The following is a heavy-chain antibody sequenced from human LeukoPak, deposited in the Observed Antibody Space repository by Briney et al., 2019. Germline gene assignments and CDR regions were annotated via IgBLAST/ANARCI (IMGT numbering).Heavy chain of an antibody. Sequence: SETLSLTCSVSGGSIISSNYYWGWIRQPPGKGQEWIGSIYQSGSGSSYYNPSLKSRVTIFGDTSKNQFFLRLSSVTAADTAVYYCASTLRFLPYRRFDYWGQGTLVTVPS. V-gene: IGHV4-39*01. CDR3: ASTLRFLPYRRFDY. D-gene: IGHD3-3*01. CDR2: IYQSGSGSS. CDR1: GGSIISSNYY. J-gene: IGHJ4*02.